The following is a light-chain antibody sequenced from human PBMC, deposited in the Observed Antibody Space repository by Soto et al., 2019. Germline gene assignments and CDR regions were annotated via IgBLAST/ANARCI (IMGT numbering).Light chain of an antibody. CDR2: GAS. Sequence: EIVMTQSPATLSVSPGERATLSCRASQSVSSNLAWYQQKPGQAPRLLIYGASTRATGIPARFSGSGSGTXXXXXXXXXXXXXFAVYYCQQYNNWLLTFGGXXKVAIK. V-gene: IGKV3-15*01. CDR1: QSVSSN. J-gene: IGKJ4*01. CDR3: QQYNNWLLT.